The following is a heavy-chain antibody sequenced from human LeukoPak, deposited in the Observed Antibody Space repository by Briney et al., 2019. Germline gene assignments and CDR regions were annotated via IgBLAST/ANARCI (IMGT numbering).Heavy chain of an antibody. J-gene: IGHJ4*02. CDR1: GGSLRYYA. CDR2: IIPLFGEK. D-gene: IGHD2-2*01. Sequence: SVKVSCKASGGSLRYYAVIWVRQAPGQGPEWMGGIIPLFGEKNNAQKFQGRVTITADVSTSTAYMELSSLTSEDTAVYYCAGKSCSGTDCYAVYYFDHWGQGSLVTVYS. CDR3: AGKSCSGTDCYAVYYFDH. V-gene: IGHV1-69*01.